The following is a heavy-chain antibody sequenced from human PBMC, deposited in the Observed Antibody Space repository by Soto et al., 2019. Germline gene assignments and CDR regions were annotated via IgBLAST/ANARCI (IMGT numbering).Heavy chain of an antibody. CDR1: GGSFSGYY. Sequence: ASETLSLTCAVYGGSFSGYYWSWVRQPPGKGLEWIGEINHSGSTNYNPSLKSRVTISVDTSKNQFSLKLSSVTAADTAVYYCARGRGVTAPYYYYGMDVWGQGTTVTVSS. CDR2: INHSGST. V-gene: IGHV4-34*01. J-gene: IGHJ6*02. D-gene: IGHD2-21*02. CDR3: ARGRGVTAPYYYYGMDV.